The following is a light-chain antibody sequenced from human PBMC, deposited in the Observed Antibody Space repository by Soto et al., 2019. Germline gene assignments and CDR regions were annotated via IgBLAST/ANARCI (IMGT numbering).Light chain of an antibody. CDR1: SSDVGAYNL. Sequence: QSVLTQPASVSGSPGQSITISCTGTSSDVGAYNLVSWYQQHPGKAPKLMIYEDTKRPSGVSNRFSASKSGNTASLTISGLQAEDEADHYCSSYAGSTTPYVFGTGTKVTVL. V-gene: IGLV2-23*01. CDR3: SSYAGSTTPYV. J-gene: IGLJ1*01. CDR2: EDT.